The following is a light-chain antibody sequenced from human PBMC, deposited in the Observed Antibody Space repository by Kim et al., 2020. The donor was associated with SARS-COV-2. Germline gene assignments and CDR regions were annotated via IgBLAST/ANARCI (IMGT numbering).Light chain of an antibody. Sequence: EIVLTQSPGTLSLPPGERATLSCRASQTVSTNSLAWYHHKPGQTPRLLIYGASSRATGIPDRFGGSGSGTDFTLTISNLEPEVSAVYYCQQYSDSPPDNFGQGTELDI. CDR2: GAS. CDR1: QTVSTNS. V-gene: IGKV3-20*01. CDR3: QQYSDSPPDN. J-gene: IGKJ2*01.